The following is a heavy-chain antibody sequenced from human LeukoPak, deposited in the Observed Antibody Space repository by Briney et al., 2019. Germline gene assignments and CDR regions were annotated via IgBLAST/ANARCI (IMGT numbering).Heavy chain of an antibody. Sequence: SETLSLTCSVSGGSISTSTYYWGWNRQPPGKGLEWNGAIFYSGSDYYNPPLKSRATISVDTSKNQFYLKLSSVSAADTAVYYCATVGYNNCRMDVWGQGTTVTVSS. CDR3: ATVGYNNCRMDV. CDR2: IFYSGSD. CDR1: GGSISTSTYY. D-gene: IGHD2-15*01. J-gene: IGHJ6*02. V-gene: IGHV4-39*01.